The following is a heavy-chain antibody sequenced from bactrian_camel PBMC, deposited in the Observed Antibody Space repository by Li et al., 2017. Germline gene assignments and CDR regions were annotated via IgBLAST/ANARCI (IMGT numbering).Heavy chain of an antibody. Sequence: QLVESGGGSVQAGGSLRLSCTASGLTFDDSDMGWYRQAPGNDCELVSSITRGGSKKHYAESVKGRFTISQDIANNTVHLKMNRLKPEDTGMYYCAADLRGRCKFWPHSELGYWGQGTQVTVS. CDR1: GLTFDDSD. D-gene: IGHD1*01. J-gene: IGHJ6*01. CDR3: AADLRGRCKFWPHSELGY. CDR2: ITRGGSKK. V-gene: IGHV3S60*01.